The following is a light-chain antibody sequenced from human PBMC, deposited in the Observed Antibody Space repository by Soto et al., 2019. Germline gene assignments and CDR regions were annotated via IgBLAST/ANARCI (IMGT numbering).Light chain of an antibody. J-gene: IGLJ3*02. V-gene: IGLV2-11*01. CDR1: SSDVGVYNY. Sequence: QSALPQPRSVSGSPGQSVTISCTGTSSDVGVYNYVSWFQQHPGKAPKLMIYDVTKRPSGVPDRFSGSKSGNTASLTISGLQAEDEADYYCCSYAGSYTWVFGGGTKLTVL. CDR2: DVT. CDR3: CSYAGSYTWV.